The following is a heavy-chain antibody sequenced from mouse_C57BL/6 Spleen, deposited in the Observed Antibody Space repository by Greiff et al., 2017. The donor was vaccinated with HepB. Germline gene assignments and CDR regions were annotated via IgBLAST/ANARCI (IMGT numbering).Heavy chain of an antibody. J-gene: IGHJ4*01. CDR3: ARTFYYSNYDYAMDY. D-gene: IGHD2-5*01. V-gene: IGHV2-6*01. CDR1: GFSLTSYG. Sequence: VQLQESGPGLVAPSQSLSITCTVSGFSLTSYGVDWVRQSPGKGLEWLGVIWGVGSTNYNSALKSRLSISKDNSKSQVFLKMNSLQTDDTAMYYCARTFYYSNYDYAMDYWGQGTSVTVSS. CDR2: IWGVGST.